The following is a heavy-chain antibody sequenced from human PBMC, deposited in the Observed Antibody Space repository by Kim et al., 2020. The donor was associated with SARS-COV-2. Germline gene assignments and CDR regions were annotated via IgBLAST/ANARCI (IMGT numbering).Heavy chain of an antibody. CDR1: GFIFNNYW. Sequence: GGSLRLSCVASGFIFNNYWMSWVRQAPGKGLEWVANMKPDGNEKYYVDSVKGRFTISRDNAKNSVYLQMNNLRSEDTAVYYCTGGRVPSYWGQGTLVTVSS. CDR2: MKPDGNEK. CDR3: TGGRVPSY. V-gene: IGHV3-7*01. J-gene: IGHJ4*02.